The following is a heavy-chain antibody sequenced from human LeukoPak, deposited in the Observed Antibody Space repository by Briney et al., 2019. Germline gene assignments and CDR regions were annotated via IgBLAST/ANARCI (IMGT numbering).Heavy chain of an antibody. D-gene: IGHD6-19*01. CDR2: RSAYNGDT. J-gene: IGHJ4*02. CDR1: GFTFTRYG. V-gene: IGHV1-18*01. Sequence: ASVKVSCPACGFTFTRYGISWVQPAHRQGLEWMGGRSAYNGDTNYAQKFQGRVTMTTDTSTSTAYMELRSLRSDDTAVYYCARDPSNTSGRYAYFDYWRQGTLVTVSS. CDR3: ARDPSNTSGRYAYFDY.